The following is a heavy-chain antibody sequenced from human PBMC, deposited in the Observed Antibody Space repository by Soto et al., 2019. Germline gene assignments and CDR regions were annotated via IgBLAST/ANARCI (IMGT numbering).Heavy chain of an antibody. CDR3: AGQLYMVVTPQDY. Sequence: PGGSLRLSCAASGFTFSNFRMNWIRQAPGKGLEWVSHIDGSGTAMSYVDSVKGRFTISRDNAKNSLYLEMTSLRDEDTAVYYCAGQLYMVVTPQDYWGRGTLVTVSS. J-gene: IGHJ4*02. V-gene: IGHV3-48*02. CDR1: GFTFSNFR. D-gene: IGHD2-21*02. CDR2: IDGSGTAM.